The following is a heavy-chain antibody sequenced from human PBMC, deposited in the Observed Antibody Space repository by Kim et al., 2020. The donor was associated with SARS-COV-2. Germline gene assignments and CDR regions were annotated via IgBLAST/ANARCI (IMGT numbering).Heavy chain of an antibody. J-gene: IGHJ4*02. V-gene: IGHV4-31*03. CDR1: GGSIRSGGKF. CDR3: ARGQPLDY. Sequence: SETLSLTCSVSGGSIRSGGKFWTWIRQHPAKGLEWIGYISYSGNPHYSPSLRSRVSISLQTSENQFSLELTSVPAAATAVYYCARGQPLDYWGQGILVTV. D-gene: IGHD2-2*01. CDR2: ISYSGNP.